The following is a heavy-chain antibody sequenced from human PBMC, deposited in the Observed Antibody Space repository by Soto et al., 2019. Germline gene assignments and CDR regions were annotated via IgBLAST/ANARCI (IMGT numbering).Heavy chain of an antibody. D-gene: IGHD5-18*01. J-gene: IGHJ6*02. CDR2: INPNSGGT. Sequence: QVQLVQSGAEVKKPGASVKVSCKASGYTFTGYYMHWVRQAPGQGLEWMGWINPNSGGTNYAQKFQARVPLTRNASLSTSYRGLRRLIIDDPAVLFCGGDRSWILLLGGGDYSYGMDVWGQGTTVTVSS. V-gene: IGHV1-2*02. CDR1: GYTFTGYY. CDR3: GGDRSWILLLGGGDYSYGMDV.